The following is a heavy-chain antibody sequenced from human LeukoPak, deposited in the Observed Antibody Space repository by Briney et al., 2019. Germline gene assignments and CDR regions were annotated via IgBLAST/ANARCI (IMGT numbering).Heavy chain of an antibody. CDR3: ASGAPKVEMATKYYFDY. CDR2: INHSGST. V-gene: IGHV4-34*01. J-gene: IGHJ4*02. D-gene: IGHD5-24*01. CDR1: GGSFSGYY. Sequence: SETLSLTCAVYGGSFSGYYWSWIRQPPGKGLEWIGEINHSGSTNYNPSLKSRVTISVDTSKSQFSLKLSSVTAADTAVYYCASGAPKVEMATKYYFDYWGQGTLVTVSS.